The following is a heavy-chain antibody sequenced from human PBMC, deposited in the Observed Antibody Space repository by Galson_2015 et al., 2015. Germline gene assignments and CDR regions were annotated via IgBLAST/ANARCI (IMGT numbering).Heavy chain of an antibody. CDR3: AREPPIRDWAFDV. CDR2: IGGSGGRT. J-gene: IGHJ3*01. CDR1: GFTFSSYA. V-gene: IGHV3-23*01. D-gene: IGHD2-21*01. Sequence: SLRLSCAASGFTFSSYAMSWVRQAPGKGLEWVSGIGGSGGRTYYAESVKGRFTISRDNSKNTVYLQMNSLGAEDTATYYCAREPPIRDWAFDVWGRGTMVIVSS.